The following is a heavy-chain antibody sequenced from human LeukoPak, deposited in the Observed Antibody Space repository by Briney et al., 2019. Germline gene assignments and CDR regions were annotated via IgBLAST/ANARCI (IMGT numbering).Heavy chain of an antibody. Sequence: GGSLRLSCAASGFTFSDYHMTWIRQAPGKGLEWVSYISGSSIYTRYADSVKGRFTISRDNAKNSLYLQMNSLRAEDTALYYCVRDISGYYFDYWGQGTLDTVSS. V-gene: IGHV3-11*05. CDR3: VRDISGYYFDY. CDR1: GFTFSDYH. CDR2: ISGSSIYT. J-gene: IGHJ4*02. D-gene: IGHD3-22*01.